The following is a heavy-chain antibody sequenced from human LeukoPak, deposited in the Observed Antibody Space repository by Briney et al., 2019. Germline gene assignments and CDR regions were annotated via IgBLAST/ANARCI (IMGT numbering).Heavy chain of an antibody. D-gene: IGHD6-19*01. Sequence: PSETLSLTCAVYGGSFSGYYWSWIRQPPGKGLEWIGEINHSGSTNYNPSLKSRVTISVDTYKNQFSLKLSSVTAADTAVYYCARGRGSSGWYNDYWGQGTLVTVSS. J-gene: IGHJ4*02. CDR2: INHSGST. CDR1: GGSFSGYY. CDR3: ARGRGSSGWYNDY. V-gene: IGHV4-34*01.